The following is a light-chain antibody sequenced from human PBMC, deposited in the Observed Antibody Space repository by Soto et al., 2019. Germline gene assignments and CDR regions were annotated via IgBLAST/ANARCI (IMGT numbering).Light chain of an antibody. CDR3: CSYATGTTWV. J-gene: IGLJ3*02. CDR2: EVN. CDR1: SSDVGTYNL. V-gene: IGLV2-23*02. Sequence: QSALTQSASVSGSPGQSITISCTGTSSDVGTYNLVSWYRHYPGNAPQLMIYEVNERPSGVSNRFSGSKSGNTASLTISGLQAEDEADYYCCSYATGTTWVFGGGTKLTVL.